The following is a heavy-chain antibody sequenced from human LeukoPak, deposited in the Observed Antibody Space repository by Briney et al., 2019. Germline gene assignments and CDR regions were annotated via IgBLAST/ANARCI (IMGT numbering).Heavy chain of an antibody. CDR1: GYIFTGYQ. D-gene: IGHD6-13*01. CDR2: INPNSGGT. CDR3: ARVYSSSSKATNKGGSSWFDP. V-gene: IGHV1-2*02. Sequence: GASVKVSCKASGYIFTGYQMHWVRQAPGQGLEWMGWINPNSGGTNYAQKFQGRVTMTRDTSISTAYMELSRLRSDDTAVYYCARVYSSSSKATNKGGSSWFDPWGQGTLVTVSS. J-gene: IGHJ5*02.